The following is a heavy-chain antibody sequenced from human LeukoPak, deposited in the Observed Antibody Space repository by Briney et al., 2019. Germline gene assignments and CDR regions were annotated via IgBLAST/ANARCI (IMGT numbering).Heavy chain of an antibody. J-gene: IGHJ4*01. V-gene: IGHV3-11*05. CDR2: ISGINGYT. D-gene: IGHD2-15*01. Sequence: PGGSLRLSCAASGFTFSDYYMSWIRQAPGKGLEWLSYISGINGYTNYADSVKGRFTISRDNAKNSLYLQMNSLRAEDTAVYYCARAERRGGDYWGQGTLVTVSS. CDR1: GFTFSDYY. CDR3: ARAERRGGDY.